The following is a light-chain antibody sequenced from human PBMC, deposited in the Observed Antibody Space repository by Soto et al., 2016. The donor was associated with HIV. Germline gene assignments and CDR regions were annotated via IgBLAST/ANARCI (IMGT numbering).Light chain of an antibody. CDR1: NIGSQS. CDR2: DGS. Sequence: SYELTQPPSVSVAPGQTARITCGGSNIGSQSVHWYQQKPGQAPVLVVYDGSDRPSGVPERFSGSDSGKSATLTITRVEAGDEADYYCQVWDSGSDHVVFGGGTKLTVL. CDR3: QVWDSGSDHVV. J-gene: IGLJ2*01. V-gene: IGLV3-21*02.